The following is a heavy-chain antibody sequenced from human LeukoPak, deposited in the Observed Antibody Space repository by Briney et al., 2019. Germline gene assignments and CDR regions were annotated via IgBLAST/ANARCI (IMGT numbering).Heavy chain of an antibody. V-gene: IGHV3-21*01. CDR1: GFTFSSYS. CDR3: ARDRTTALGGEFDY. D-gene: IGHD4-17*01. CDR2: ISSSSSYI. J-gene: IGHJ4*02. Sequence: RPGGSLRLSCAASGFTFSSYSMNWVRQAPGKGLEWVSSISSSSSYIYYADSVKGRFTISRDNAKNSLYLQMNSLRAEDTAVYYCARDRTTALGGEFDYWGQGTLVTVSS.